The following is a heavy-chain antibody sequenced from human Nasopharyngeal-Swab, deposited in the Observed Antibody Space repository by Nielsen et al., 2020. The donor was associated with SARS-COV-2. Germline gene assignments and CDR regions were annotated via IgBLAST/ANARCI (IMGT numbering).Heavy chain of an antibody. Sequence: GGSLRLSCAASGFIFSGSAMHWVRQASGKGLEWVCRIGDKDHNYATTYGAAVKGRFTISRDDSKNTAFLQMDSLKTEDTALYYCTTDYYFDYWGQGTLVTVSS. V-gene: IGHV3-73*01. J-gene: IGHJ4*02. CDR2: IGDKDHNYAT. CDR1: GFIFSGSA. CDR3: TTDYYFDY.